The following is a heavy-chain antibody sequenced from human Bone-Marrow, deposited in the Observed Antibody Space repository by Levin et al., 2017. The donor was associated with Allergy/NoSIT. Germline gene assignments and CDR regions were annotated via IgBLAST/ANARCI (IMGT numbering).Heavy chain of an antibody. CDR3: ARDLSSGYNIALWYYYGMDV. D-gene: IGHD3-22*01. V-gene: IGHV3-30-3*01. J-gene: IGHJ6*02. CDR2: ISYDGSNK. Sequence: GESLKISCAASGFTFSSYAMHWVRQAPGKGLEWVAVISYDGSNKYYADSVKGRFTISRDNSKNTLYLQMNSLRAEDTAVYYCARDLSSGYNIALWYYYGMDVWGQGTTVTVSS. CDR1: GFTFSSYA.